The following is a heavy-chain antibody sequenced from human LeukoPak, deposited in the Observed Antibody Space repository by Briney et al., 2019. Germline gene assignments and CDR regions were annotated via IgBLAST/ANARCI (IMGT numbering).Heavy chain of an antibody. CDR2: IKSKTDGWTT. CDR1: GFTFSNAW. D-gene: IGHD5-12*01. Sequence: PGGSLRLSCAASGFTFSNAWMSWVRQAPGKGLEWVGRIKSKTDGWTTDYAAPVKGRFTISRDDSKNTLYLQMNSLKTEDTAVYYCTTGLSGYDFDYWGQGTLVTVSS. CDR3: TTGLSGYDFDY. V-gene: IGHV3-15*01. J-gene: IGHJ4*02.